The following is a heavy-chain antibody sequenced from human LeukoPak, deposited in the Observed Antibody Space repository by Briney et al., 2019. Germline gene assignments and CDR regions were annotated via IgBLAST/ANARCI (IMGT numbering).Heavy chain of an antibody. CDR1: GFTFSSYA. V-gene: IGHV3-30-3*01. Sequence: PGRSLRLSCAASGFTFSSYAMHWVRQAPGKGLEWVAVISYDGSNKYYADSVKGRFTISRDNSKNTLYLQMNSLRAEDTAVYYCARDPITMVRGVGGWYFDLWGRGTLVTVSS. J-gene: IGHJ2*01. D-gene: IGHD3-10*01. CDR3: ARDPITMVRGVGGWYFDL. CDR2: ISYDGSNK.